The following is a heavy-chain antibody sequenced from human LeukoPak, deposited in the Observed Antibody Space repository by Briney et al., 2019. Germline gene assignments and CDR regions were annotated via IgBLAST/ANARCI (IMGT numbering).Heavy chain of an antibody. CDR3: ARHYGAGGGVCDY. Sequence: SQTLSLTCTVSGGSITNYYCSWIRQPPGAGLEWIGYIYSSGSTTYNPSLKSRVTMSVDMSKNQFSLKLSSVTAADTAVYYCARHYGAGGGVCDYWGQGTLVTVSS. J-gene: IGHJ4*02. CDR2: IYSSGST. D-gene: IGHD3-16*01. V-gene: IGHV4-59*08. CDR1: GGSITNYY.